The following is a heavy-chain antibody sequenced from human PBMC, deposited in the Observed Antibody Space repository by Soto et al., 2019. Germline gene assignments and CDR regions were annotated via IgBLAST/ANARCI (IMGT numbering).Heavy chain of an antibody. CDR2: IWNDGSNN. CDR3: ARRQIPPPTRGAANARGGMDV. V-gene: IGHV3-33*01. CDR1: GFTFNNYG. D-gene: IGHD6-13*01. Sequence: QVQLVESGGGVVQPGRSLRLSCAASGFTFNNYGMHWVRQAPGKGLEWLAVIWNDGSNNYYANSVKGRFTISRDNSKNTLYLQMTILRAEDTAVYYCARRQIPPPTRGAANARGGMDVWGQGTTVTVSS. J-gene: IGHJ6*02.